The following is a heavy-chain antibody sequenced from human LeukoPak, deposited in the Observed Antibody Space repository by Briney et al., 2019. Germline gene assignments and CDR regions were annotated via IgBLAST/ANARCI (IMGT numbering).Heavy chain of an antibody. CDR3: ARYRITGTAPSIDY. CDR2: INPNSGGT. V-gene: IGHV1-2*02. CDR1: GYTFAGYY. D-gene: IGHD1-20*01. J-gene: IGHJ4*02. Sequence: ASVKVSCKASGYTFAGYYMHWVRQAPGQGLEWMGWINPNSGGTNYAQKFQGRVTMTRDTSISTAYMELSRLRSDDTAVYYCARYRITGTAPSIDYWGQGTLVTVSS.